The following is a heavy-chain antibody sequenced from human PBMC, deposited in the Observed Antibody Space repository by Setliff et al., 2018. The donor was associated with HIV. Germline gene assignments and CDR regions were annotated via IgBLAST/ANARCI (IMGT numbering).Heavy chain of an antibody. D-gene: IGHD3-16*01. V-gene: IGHV3-48*01. J-gene: IGHJ4*02. CDR2: IKTDGGTT. CDR1: GFTFKTYS. CDR3: ARGRCSDAACFFDY. Sequence: GGSLRLSCVGSGFTFKTYSMNWVRQAPGKGLEWLSYIKTDGGTTYDADSVEGRFTISRDNAKNSLYMQMDNLTVDDTAVYFCARGRCSDAACFFDYLGQGTLVTVSS.